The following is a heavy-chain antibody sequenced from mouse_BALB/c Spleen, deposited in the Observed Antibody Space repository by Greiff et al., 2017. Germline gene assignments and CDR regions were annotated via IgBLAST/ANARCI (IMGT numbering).Heavy chain of an antibody. D-gene: IGHD2-4*01. CDR3: ARGSDYDGRPLFAY. V-gene: IGHV5-6-5*01. Sequence: EVHLVESGGGLVKPGGSLKLSCAASGFTFSSYAMSWVRQTPEKRLEWVASISSGGSTYYPDSVKGRFTISRDNARNILYLQMSSLRSEDTAMYYCARGSDYDGRPLFAYWGQGTLVTVSA. J-gene: IGHJ3*01. CDR2: ISSGGST. CDR1: GFTFSSYA.